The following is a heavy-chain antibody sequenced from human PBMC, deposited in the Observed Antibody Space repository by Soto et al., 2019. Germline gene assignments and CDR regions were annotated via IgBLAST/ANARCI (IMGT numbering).Heavy chain of an antibody. D-gene: IGHD2-15*01. J-gene: IGHJ6*02. Sequence: QVQLVESGGGVVQPGRSLRLSCAASGFTFSSYGMHWVRQAPGKGLEWVAVISYDGSNQYYADSVKGRFTISRDNSKNTLYLQMNSLRAEDTAVYYCAKERSSGGYYYYYYGMDVWGQGTTVTVSS. V-gene: IGHV3-30*18. CDR2: ISYDGSNQ. CDR1: GFTFSSYG. CDR3: AKERSSGGYYYYYYGMDV.